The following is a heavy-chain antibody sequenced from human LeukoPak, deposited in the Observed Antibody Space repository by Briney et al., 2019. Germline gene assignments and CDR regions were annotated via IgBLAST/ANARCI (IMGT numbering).Heavy chain of an antibody. CDR1: GGSISSSSYY. V-gene: IGHV4-39*01. D-gene: IGHD6-13*01. CDR3: ARTGYSSSFPDY. J-gene: IGHJ4*02. Sequence: SETLSLTCTVSGGSISSSSYYWGWIRQPAGKGLEWIGSIYYSGSTYYNPSLKSRVTISVDTSKNQFSLKLSSVTAADTAVYYCARTGYSSSFPDYWGQGTLVTVSS. CDR2: IYYSGST.